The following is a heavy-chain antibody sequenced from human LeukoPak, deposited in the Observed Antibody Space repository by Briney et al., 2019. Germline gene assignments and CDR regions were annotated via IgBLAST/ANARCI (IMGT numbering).Heavy chain of an antibody. CDR1: GFTFSSYD. J-gene: IGHJ5*02. CDR3: ARGPPLFDP. Sequence: GSLLLSCAASGFTFSSYDMNWVRPAPGKGLEWVSYISTDSSTMYYADSVKGRFTISRDNAQNSLYLQMSSLRAEDTAVYYCARGPPLFDPWGQGTLVTVSS. V-gene: IGHV3-48*01. CDR2: ISTDSSTM.